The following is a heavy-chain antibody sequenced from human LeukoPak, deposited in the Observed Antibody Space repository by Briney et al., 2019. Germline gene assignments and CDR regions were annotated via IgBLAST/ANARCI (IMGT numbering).Heavy chain of an antibody. D-gene: IGHD5-18*01. Sequence: SETLSLTCAVYGGSFSGYYWSWIRQPPGKGLQWIGEINHSGSTSYNPSLKSRVTISVDTSKNQFSLKLSSVTAADTAVYYCARAPDTAIPYYYMDVWGKGTTVTVSS. CDR1: GGSFSGYY. CDR3: ARAPDTAIPYYYMDV. V-gene: IGHV4-34*01. CDR2: INHSGST. J-gene: IGHJ6*03.